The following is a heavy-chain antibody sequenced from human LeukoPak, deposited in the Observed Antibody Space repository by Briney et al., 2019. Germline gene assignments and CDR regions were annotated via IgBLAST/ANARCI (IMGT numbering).Heavy chain of an antibody. Sequence: ETLSLTCTVSGGSISSSSYYWGWIRQPPGKGLEWVSSISTSSSSTYYADSVKGRFTISRDNAKNSLYLQMNSLRAEDTTVYYCARSAPAAAGTGPMDVWGKGTTVTVSS. CDR2: ISTSSSST. CDR3: ARSAPAAAGTGPMDV. D-gene: IGHD6-13*01. V-gene: IGHV3-21*01. CDR1: GGSISSSS. J-gene: IGHJ6*03.